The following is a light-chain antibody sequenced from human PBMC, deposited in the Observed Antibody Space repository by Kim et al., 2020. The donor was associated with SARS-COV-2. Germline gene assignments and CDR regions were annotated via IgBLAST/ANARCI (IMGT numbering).Light chain of an antibody. CDR3: QAADSSGTYLI. CDR1: EFARKY. V-gene: IGLV3-25*03. J-gene: IGLJ2*01. Sequence: SYELTQPPSVSVSPGQTARIPCAGDEFARKYVHWYEQKPGQAPMLVIYNDNERPSGIPERLSGSRSGTTVTLTISGVEAEDEAVYYCQAADSSGTYLIFG. CDR2: NDN.